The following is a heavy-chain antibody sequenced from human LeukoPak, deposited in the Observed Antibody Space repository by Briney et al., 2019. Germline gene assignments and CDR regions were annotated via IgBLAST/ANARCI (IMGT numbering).Heavy chain of an antibody. D-gene: IGHD6-13*01. CDR1: GFTFSSYS. CDR2: ISSSSSYI. CDR3: ARDKWEQLVLRAFDI. V-gene: IGHV3-21*01. J-gene: IGHJ3*02. Sequence: GGSLRLSCAAPGFTFSSYSMNWVRQAPGKGLEWVSSISSSSSYIYYADSVKGRFTISRDNAKNSLYLQMNSLRAEDTAVYYCARDKWEQLVLRAFDIWGQGTMVTVSS.